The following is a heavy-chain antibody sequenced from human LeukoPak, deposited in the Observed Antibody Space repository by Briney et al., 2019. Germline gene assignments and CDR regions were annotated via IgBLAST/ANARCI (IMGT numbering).Heavy chain of an antibody. CDR1: GGTFSSYA. Sequence: GASVKVSRKASGGTFSSYAISWVRQAPGQGLEWMGGIIPIFGTANYAQKFQGRVTITADESTSTAYMELSSLRSEDTAVYYCARDARYCSGGSCSRGYYFDYWGQGTLVTVSS. V-gene: IGHV1-69*13. D-gene: IGHD2-15*01. J-gene: IGHJ4*02. CDR2: IIPIFGTA. CDR3: ARDARYCSGGSCSRGYYFDY.